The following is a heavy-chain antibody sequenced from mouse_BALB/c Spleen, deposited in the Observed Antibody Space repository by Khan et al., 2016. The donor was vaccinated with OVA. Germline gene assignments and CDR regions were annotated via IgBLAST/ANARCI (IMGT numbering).Heavy chain of an antibody. Sequence: EVQLQQSEAELVKSRATSKLSCTASGLNIKDTYMHWLKQWPEQDRKGFGRIAPPNGNTKYDPKVQGKATITADTVSNTAYLHLSSLPAEDNAVDYGARIARKWGEDTTLTVAS. V-gene: IGHV14-3*02. CDR2: IAPPNGNT. CDR1: GLNIKDTY. CDR3: ARIARK. D-gene: IGHD6-1*01. J-gene: IGHJ2*01.